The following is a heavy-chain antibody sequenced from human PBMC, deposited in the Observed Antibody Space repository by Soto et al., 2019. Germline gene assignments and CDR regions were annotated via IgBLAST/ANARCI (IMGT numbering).Heavy chain of an antibody. CDR1: GGSISSYY. V-gene: IGHV4-59*01. CDR3: ARRGRYSSSPGGYYYYYMDV. Sequence: QVQLQESGPGLVKPSETLSLTCTVSGGSISSYYWSWIRQPPGKGLGWIGSIYYSGSTNYNPSLKSRVTISVDTSKNQFSLKLSSVTAADTAVYYCARRGRYSSSPGGYYYYYMDVWGKGTTVTVSS. J-gene: IGHJ6*03. D-gene: IGHD6-6*01. CDR2: IYYSGST.